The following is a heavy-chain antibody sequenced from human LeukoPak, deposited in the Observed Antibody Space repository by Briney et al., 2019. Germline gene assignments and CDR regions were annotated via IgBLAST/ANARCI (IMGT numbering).Heavy chain of an antibody. CDR2: ISWNSGSI. D-gene: IGHD1-1*01. V-gene: IGHV3-9*01. CDR3: AKVGTIGTVGGFDY. J-gene: IGHJ4*02. CDR1: GFTFDDYA. Sequence: PGRSLRLSCAASGFTFDDYAMHWVRQAPAKGLEWVSGISWNSGSIGYADSVKGRFTISRDNAKNSLYLQMNSLRAEDTALYYCAKVGTIGTVGGFDYWGQGTLVTVSS.